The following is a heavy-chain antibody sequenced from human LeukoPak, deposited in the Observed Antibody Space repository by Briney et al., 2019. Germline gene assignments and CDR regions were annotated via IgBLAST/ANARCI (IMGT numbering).Heavy chain of an antibody. CDR3: ASDRSDYGKNYLDS. D-gene: IGHD4-17*01. V-gene: IGHV3-64*01. J-gene: IGHJ4*02. CDR1: GFIFSNYG. CDR2: ISRRGDST. Sequence: PGGSLRLSXTVSGFIFSNYGMHWVGQAPGKGLEYVSAISRRGDSTYYAKSVKGRFATSRDNSKSTLYLQMNSLSIEDTAVYYCASDRSDYGKNYLDSWGQGTLVAVSS.